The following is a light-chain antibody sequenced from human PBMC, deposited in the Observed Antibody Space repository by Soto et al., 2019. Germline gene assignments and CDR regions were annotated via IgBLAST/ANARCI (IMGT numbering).Light chain of an antibody. J-gene: IGKJ5*01. V-gene: IGKV1D-13*01. Sequence: AIQLTQSPXSLXASVGDRVTITCRASQGISSALAWYQQKPGKAPKLLIYDASSLESGVPSRFSGSGSGTDFTLTISSLQPEDFATYYCQQFNNYPRTFGQGTRLEIK. CDR3: QQFNNYPRT. CDR2: DAS. CDR1: QGISSA.